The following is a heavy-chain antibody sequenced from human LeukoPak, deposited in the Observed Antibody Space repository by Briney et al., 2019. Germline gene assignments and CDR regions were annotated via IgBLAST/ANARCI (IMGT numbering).Heavy chain of an antibody. V-gene: IGHV4-39*01. CDR2: IYYSGCT. J-gene: IGHJ4*02. Sequence: PSETLSLTYTVSGGSISSSSYYWGWIRQPPGTGLEWIGSIYYSGCTYYDPSLKSRVTISVDTSKNQFSLKLSSVTAADTAVYYCARHAADSSSPDEFDYWGQGTLVTVSS. CDR1: GGSISSSSYY. D-gene: IGHD6-6*01. CDR3: ARHAADSSSPDEFDY.